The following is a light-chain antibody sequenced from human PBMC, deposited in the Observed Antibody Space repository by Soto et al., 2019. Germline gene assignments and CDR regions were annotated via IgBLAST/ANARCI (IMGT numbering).Light chain of an antibody. CDR3: QQYKNWPRT. CDR1: QSVSRN. J-gene: IGKJ1*01. CDR2: DAS. Sequence: IVMTQSPATLSVSPGEGATLSCRSSQSVSRNLAWYQQTRGQAPKILMFDASNRATGIPDRFSGSGSGTDFTLSISSLQSEDSAIYYCQQYKNWPRTFGQGTKVDIK. V-gene: IGKV3-15*01.